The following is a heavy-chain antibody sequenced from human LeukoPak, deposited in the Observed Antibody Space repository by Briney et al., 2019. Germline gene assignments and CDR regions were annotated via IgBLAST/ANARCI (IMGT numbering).Heavy chain of an antibody. Sequence: GGSLRLSCAASGFSLNNAWMSWVRQAPGKGLEWVGRIKSKTDGETTDYAAPVRGRSTISRDDSKNMVYLVMNNLKTEDTAVYYCTTSYYDSSGFRAWGQGTLVTVSS. CDR3: TTSYYDSSGFRA. V-gene: IGHV3-15*01. D-gene: IGHD3-22*01. J-gene: IGHJ1*01. CDR1: GFSLNNAW. CDR2: IKSKTDGETT.